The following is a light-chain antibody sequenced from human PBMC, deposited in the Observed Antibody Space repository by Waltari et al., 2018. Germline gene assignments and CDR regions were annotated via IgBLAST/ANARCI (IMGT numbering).Light chain of an antibody. V-gene: IGLV2-23*01. CDR2: EGS. Sequence: QSALTHPASVSGAHGQSITISCTGTSSDVGSYNLVSWYQQHPGKAPKLMIYEGSKRPSWVSNRFSGSKSGNPASLTISGLQAEDEADYYCCSYAGSLVVFGGGTKLTVL. CDR3: CSYAGSLVV. J-gene: IGLJ2*01. CDR1: SSDVGSYNL.